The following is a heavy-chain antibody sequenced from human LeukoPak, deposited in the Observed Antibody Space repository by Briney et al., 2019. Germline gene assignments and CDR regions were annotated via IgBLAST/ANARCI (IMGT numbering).Heavy chain of an antibody. D-gene: IGHD2-2*01. V-gene: IGHV3-23*01. J-gene: IGHJ4*02. CDR2: FSGSGGST. CDR1: GFTFNAYA. CDR3: ASNWRGCSSTTCYGGGLDY. Sequence: GGSLRLSCAASGFTFNAYAMSWVRQAPGKGLEWASSFSGSGGSTYYAGSVKGRFTISRDNSRNTLYLQMNSLGAEDTAVYYCASNWRGCSSTTCYGGGLDYWGQGILVTVSS.